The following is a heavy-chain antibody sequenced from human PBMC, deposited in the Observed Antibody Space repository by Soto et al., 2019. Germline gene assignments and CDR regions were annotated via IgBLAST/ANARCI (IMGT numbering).Heavy chain of an antibody. D-gene: IGHD6-19*01. CDR3: AKDAPRRSGWYHFDY. CDR1: GFSFNSFD. Sequence: GGSLRLSCVASGFSFNSFDMCWVRQAPGKGLEWVSGIDARGTYTHYADSVKGRFTISRDKSKNTLYLQMNRLRVEDTAVYYCAKDAPRRSGWYHFDYWGQGTLVTVSS. CDR2: IDARGTYT. V-gene: IGHV3-23*01. J-gene: IGHJ4*02.